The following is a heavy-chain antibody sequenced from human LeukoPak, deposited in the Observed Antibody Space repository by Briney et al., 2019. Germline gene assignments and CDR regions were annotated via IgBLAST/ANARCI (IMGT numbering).Heavy chain of an antibody. CDR3: ARDSVRAEWEPYDYGMDV. D-gene: IGHD1-26*01. Sequence: GGSLRLSCAASGFTFSSYSMNWVRQAPGKGLEWVSSISSSSSYIYYADSVKGRFTISRDNAKNSLYLQMNSLRAEDTAVYYCARDSVRAEWEPYDYGMDVWGQGTTVTVSS. CDR2: ISSSSSYI. CDR1: GFTFSSYS. J-gene: IGHJ6*02. V-gene: IGHV3-21*01.